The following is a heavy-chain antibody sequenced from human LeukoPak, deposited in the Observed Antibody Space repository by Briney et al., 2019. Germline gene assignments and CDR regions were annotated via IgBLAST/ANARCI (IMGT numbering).Heavy chain of an antibody. V-gene: IGHV2-5*02. CDR2: IYWDDDK. D-gene: IGHD2-21*02. Sequence: SGPTLVNPTQPLTLTCTFSGFSPSTSGVAVGWIRQPPGKALEWLALIYWDDDKRYSPSLKSRLTITKDTSKNQVVLTMTNMDPVDTATYFCAHRRDSMRAFDIWGQGTVVTVSS. J-gene: IGHJ3*02. CDR3: AHRRDSMRAFDI. CDR1: GFSPSTSGVA.